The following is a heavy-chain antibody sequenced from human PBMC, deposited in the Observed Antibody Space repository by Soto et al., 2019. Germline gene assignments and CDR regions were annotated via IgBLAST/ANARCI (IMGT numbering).Heavy chain of an antibody. D-gene: IGHD2-15*01. CDR2: IQSGGST. Sequence: EVQLVESGGDLVQPGGSLRLSCAASGFSVNSKYMSWVRQAPGKGLEWVSLIQSGGSTYYAGSVKGRFXXXXXXXXXTXXXXXXXXXXXXXXXXXXXXDDVXCXGVRCYGVPMDXWGK. V-gene: IGHV3-66*01. J-gene: IGHJ6*03. CDR3: XXDDVXCXGVRCYGVPMDX. CDR1: GFSVNSKY.